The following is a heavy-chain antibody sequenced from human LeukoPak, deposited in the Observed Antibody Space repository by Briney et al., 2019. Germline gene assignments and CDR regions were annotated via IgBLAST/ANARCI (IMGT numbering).Heavy chain of an antibody. CDR2: ISGSGGST. Sequence: PGGSLRLSCAASGFTFSSYAMSWVRQAPGKGLEWVSAISGSGGSTYYADSVKGRFTISRDNSKNTLYLQMNSLRAEDTAVYYCAKDPIRHASSGYYPSRWGQGTLVTVSS. J-gene: IGHJ4*02. CDR3: AKDPIRHASSGYYPSR. CDR1: GFTFSSYA. V-gene: IGHV3-23*01. D-gene: IGHD3-22*01.